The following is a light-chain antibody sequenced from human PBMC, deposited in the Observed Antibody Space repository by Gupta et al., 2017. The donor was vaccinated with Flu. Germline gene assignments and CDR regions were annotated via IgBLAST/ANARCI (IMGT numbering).Light chain of an antibody. V-gene: IGLV1-40*01. CDR2: GNS. CDR1: SSNIGAGYD. J-gene: IGLJ2*01. CDR3: QSYDSSLSAVV. Sequence: QSVLTQPPPVSGAPGQRVTLSCTGSSSNIGAGYDVHWYQQLPGTAPKLLIYGNSKRPSGVPDRFSGSKSGTSASLAITGLQAEDEADYYCQSYDSSLSAVVFGGGTKLTAL.